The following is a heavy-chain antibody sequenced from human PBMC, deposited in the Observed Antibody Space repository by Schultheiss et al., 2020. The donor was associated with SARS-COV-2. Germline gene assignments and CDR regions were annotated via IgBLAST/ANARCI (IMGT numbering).Heavy chain of an antibody. CDR3: ARGGYDFWSGPSPLPDAFDI. J-gene: IGHJ3*02. V-gene: IGHV4-34*01. CDR1: GGSFSAYY. D-gene: IGHD3-3*01. CDR2: INHSGST. Sequence: LSLTCAVYGGSFSAYYWSWIRQPPGKGLEWIGEINHSGSTNYNPSLKSRVTISVDTSKNQFSLKLSSVTAADTAVYYCARGGYDFWSGPSPLPDAFDIWGQGTMVTVSS.